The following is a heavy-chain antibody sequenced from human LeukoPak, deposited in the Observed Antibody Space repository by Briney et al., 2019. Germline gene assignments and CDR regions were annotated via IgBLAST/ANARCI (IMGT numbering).Heavy chain of an antibody. J-gene: IGHJ5*02. CDR3: ARGAGSWYLDGFWFDP. D-gene: IGHD6-13*01. CDR2: IYTSGST. V-gene: IGHV4-4*07. Sequence: SETLSLTCTVSGGSISSYYWSWIRQPAGKGLEWIGRIYTSGSTNYNPSLKSRVTMSVDTSKNQFSLKLSSVTAADTAVYYCARGAGSWYLDGFWFDPWGQGTLVTVSS. CDR1: GGSISSYY.